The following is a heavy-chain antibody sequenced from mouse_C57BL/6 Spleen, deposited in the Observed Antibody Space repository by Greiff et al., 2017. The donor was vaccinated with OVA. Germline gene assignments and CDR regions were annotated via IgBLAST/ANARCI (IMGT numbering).Heavy chain of an antibody. CDR3: ARGGDGSGYFDD. CDR2: INPSSGYT. Sequence: VQLQQSGAELAKPGASVKLSCKASGYTFTSYWMHWVKQRPGQGLEWIGYINPSSGYTKYNQKFKDTATLTADKSSSTAYMQLSSLTYEDSAVYYCARGGDGSGYFDDWGQCTTLTVSS. J-gene: IGHJ2*01. D-gene: IGHD1-1*01. CDR1: GYTFTSYW. V-gene: IGHV1-7*01.